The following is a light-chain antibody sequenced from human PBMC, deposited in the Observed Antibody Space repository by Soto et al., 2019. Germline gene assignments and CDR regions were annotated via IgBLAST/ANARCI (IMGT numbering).Light chain of an antibody. CDR1: TSDVGGYDF. CDR3: QSYDSSLSGVV. Sequence: QSVLTQPRSVSGSPGQSVTISCAGATSDVGGYDFVSWHQQHPGKAPKVIIYDVNKRPSGVPDRFSGSKSANTASLTISGLQAEDEADYYCQSYDSSLSGVVFGGGTKLTVL. CDR2: DVN. V-gene: IGLV2-11*01. J-gene: IGLJ2*01.